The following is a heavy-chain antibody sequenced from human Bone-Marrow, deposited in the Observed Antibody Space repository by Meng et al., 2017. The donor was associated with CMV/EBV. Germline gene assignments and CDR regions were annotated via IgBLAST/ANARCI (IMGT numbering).Heavy chain of an antibody. CDR2: VFHSGRS. CDR1: GDAISSNTHY. D-gene: IGHD4-11*01. CDR3: LLRGVTTLDY. J-gene: IGHJ4*02. V-gene: IGHV4-39*01. Sequence: SETLSLTCSVSGDAISSNTHYRGWVRQPPGKGLEWIGSVFHSGRSYYNPSLESRVIISVDTSKNQFSLKLNSVTAADTAVYYCLLRGVTTLDYWGQGTLVTASS.